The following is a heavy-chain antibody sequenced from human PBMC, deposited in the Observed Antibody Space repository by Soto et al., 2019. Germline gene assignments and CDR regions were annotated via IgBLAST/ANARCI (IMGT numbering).Heavy chain of an antibody. CDR3: ARRFSSMSWSAP. D-gene: IGHD6-19*01. V-gene: IGHV4-59*01. CDR1: GVSISSFY. J-gene: IGHJ5*02. Sequence: SETLSLTCTVSGVSISSFYWSWIRQPPGKGLEYIGCIYDSGSTNFNPSLKSRVTMSVDTSRTQFSLKLSSVTAADTAMYYCARRFSSMSWSAPWGQGTLVTVSS. CDR2: IYDSGST.